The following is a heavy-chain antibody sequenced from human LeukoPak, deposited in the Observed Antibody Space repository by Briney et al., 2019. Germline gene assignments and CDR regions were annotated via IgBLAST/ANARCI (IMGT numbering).Heavy chain of an antibody. CDR1: GYTFSSYW. CDR3: ARQQHRDYSPYSYFDF. J-gene: IGHJ4*02. V-gene: IGHV5-51*01. D-gene: IGHD4-11*01. CDR2: IYPGDSDT. Sequence: PGESLKISCKGSGYTFSSYWIGWVRQMPGKGLEWIGVIYPGDSDTRYSPSFEGQVTISAAKSVTTAYLQWSRLKASDTAMYYCARQQHRDYSPYSYFDFWSQETLVTVSS.